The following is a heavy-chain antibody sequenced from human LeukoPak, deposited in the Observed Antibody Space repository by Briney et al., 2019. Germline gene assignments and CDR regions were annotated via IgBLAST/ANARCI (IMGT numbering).Heavy chain of an antibody. V-gene: IGHV4-59*02. Sequence: SETLSLTCTISGGSVSDYYWSWIRQSPGKELEWIGYIYYTGSTTYNPSLKSRVTISADTSKNQFSLKLSSVTAADTAVYYCASRKLGNDYWGQGTLVTVSS. CDR1: GGSVSDYY. J-gene: IGHJ4*02. CDR3: ASRKLGNDY. D-gene: IGHD7-27*01. CDR2: IYYTGST.